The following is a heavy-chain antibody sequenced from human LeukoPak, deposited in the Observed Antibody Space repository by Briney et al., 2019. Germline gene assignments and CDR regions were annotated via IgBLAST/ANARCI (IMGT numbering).Heavy chain of an antibody. Sequence: PGGSLRLSCRGSGSTFGDHAMSWVRQAPGKGLEWVGFIRSKAYRGTTEYAASVKGRFTISRDDFAGIAYLQMNSLTTEDTAVYHCARGPIQLWIHNAMDVWGQGTTVTVSS. CDR2: IRSKAYRGTT. J-gene: IGHJ6*02. CDR3: ARGPIQLWIHNAMDV. D-gene: IGHD5-18*01. V-gene: IGHV3-49*04. CDR1: GSTFGDHA.